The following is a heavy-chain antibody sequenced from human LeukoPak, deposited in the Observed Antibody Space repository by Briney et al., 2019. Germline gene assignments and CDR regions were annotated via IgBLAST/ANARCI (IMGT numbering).Heavy chain of an antibody. D-gene: IGHD6-13*01. J-gene: IGHJ3*02. CDR1: GGSLNSNSYY. V-gene: IGHV4-39*01. CDR3: AGSYSSTWYSTFDI. Sequence: PSETLSLTCAVSGGSLNSNSYYWGWIRQPPGKGLEWIGSINCSGNTYYNPSLKSRVTLSVDTSQNQFSLNLSSVTAAETSIYYCAGSYSSTWYSTFDIWGQGTMVTVSS. CDR2: INCSGNT.